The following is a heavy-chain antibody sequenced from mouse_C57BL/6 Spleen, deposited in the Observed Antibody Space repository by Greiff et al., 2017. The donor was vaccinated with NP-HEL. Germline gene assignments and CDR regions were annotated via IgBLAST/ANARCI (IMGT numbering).Heavy chain of an antibody. CDR2: INPNNGGT. CDR3: ARRGGLVY. Sequence: EVQLQQSGPELVKPGASVKISCKASGYTFTDYYMNWVKQSHGKSLEWIGDINPNNGGTSYNQKFKGKATLTVDKSSSTAYMELRSLTSEDSAVYYCARRGGLVYWGQGTTLTVSS. V-gene: IGHV1-26*01. J-gene: IGHJ2*01. CDR1: GYTFTDYY.